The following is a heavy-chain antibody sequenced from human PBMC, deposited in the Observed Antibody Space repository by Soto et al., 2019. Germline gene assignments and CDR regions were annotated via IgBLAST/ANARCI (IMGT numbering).Heavy chain of an antibody. CDR3: ARERGGYGLFDS. D-gene: IGHD5-18*01. CDR1: SGSISNAAYS. Sequence: ASETLSLTCTVSSGSISNAAYSWSWIRQPPGKGLEWIGYIYPSGMPFYNPSLRSRVTISIDRSNDQFSLNLKSVTAADTAVYYCARERGGYGLFDSWGQGTLVTVSS. J-gene: IGHJ4*02. V-gene: IGHV4-30-2*01. CDR2: IYPSGMP.